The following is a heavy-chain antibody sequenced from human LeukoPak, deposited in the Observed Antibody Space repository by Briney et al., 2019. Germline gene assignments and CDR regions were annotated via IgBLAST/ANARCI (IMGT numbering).Heavy chain of an antibody. CDR3: ARAYHSSWYLNWFDP. V-gene: IGHV4-4*02. D-gene: IGHD6-13*01. Sequence: PSGTLSLTCGVSGGSISSNNWWSWVRQPPGQGLEWIGSIYHNGNTYYNPSLKSRVTISVDTSKNEFSLKLSSVTAADTAVYYCARAYHSSWYLNWFDPWGQGTLVTVSS. CDR2: IYHNGNT. CDR1: GGSISSNNW. J-gene: IGHJ5*02.